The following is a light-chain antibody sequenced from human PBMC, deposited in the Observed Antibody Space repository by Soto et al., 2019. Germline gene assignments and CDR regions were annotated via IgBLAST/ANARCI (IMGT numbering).Light chain of an antibody. Sequence: QSVLTQPPSASGTPGQRVTISCSGSSSNIGSNYVYWYQQLPGMAPKLLIYSNNQRPSGVPDRFSGSKSGTSASLAISGLRSEDEADYYCAAWDDSLSAVVFGGGTKVTVL. CDR2: SNN. CDR3: AAWDDSLSAVV. J-gene: IGLJ2*01. CDR1: SSNIGSNY. V-gene: IGLV1-47*02.